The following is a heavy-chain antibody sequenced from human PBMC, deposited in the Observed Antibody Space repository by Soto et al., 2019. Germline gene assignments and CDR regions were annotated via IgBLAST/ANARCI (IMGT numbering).Heavy chain of an antibody. CDR3: AGGSVTADQTHDW. CDR1: RFTGINYG. CDR2: SSSDGSDK. Sequence: QVQLVESWGGVVQPGRSLRLSCAASRFTGINYGMHWVRQAPGKGLEWVAASSSDGSDKYYLDSVKGRFTISRDNSKNTLHLEMSSLRAEDTAVYYFAGGSVTADQTHDWWGLGTLVHVSS. D-gene: IGHD2-21*02. J-gene: IGHJ4*02. V-gene: IGHV3-30*03.